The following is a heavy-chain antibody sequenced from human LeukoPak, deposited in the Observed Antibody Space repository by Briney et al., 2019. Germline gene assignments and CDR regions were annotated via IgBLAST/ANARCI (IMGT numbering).Heavy chain of an antibody. V-gene: IGHV4-59*01. CDR2: IYYSGST. CDR3: ARAGRDGYNHDY. Sequence: SETLSLTCTVSGGSISSYYWSWIRQPPGKGLEWIGYIYYSGSTNYNPSLKSRVTISVDTSKNQFSLKLSSVTAADTAVFYCARAGRDGYNHDYWGQGTLVTVSS. CDR1: GGSISSYY. D-gene: IGHD5-24*01. J-gene: IGHJ4*02.